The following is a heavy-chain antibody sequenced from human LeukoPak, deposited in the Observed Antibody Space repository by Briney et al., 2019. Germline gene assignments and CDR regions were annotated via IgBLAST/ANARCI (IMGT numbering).Heavy chain of an antibody. CDR2: IYYTGST. CDR1: GGAIISRDHY. CDR3: APGYLRLHY. D-gene: IGHD6-13*01. J-gene: IGHJ4*02. V-gene: IGHV4-39*01. Sequence: SETLSLTCSVSGGAIISRDHYWDWIRQPPGKGLQWIGSIYYTGSTYSNPSVESRVTIPVDTSKNQSPLDLGSLPAADTAVYYCAPGYLRLHYWGQGSLVTVSS.